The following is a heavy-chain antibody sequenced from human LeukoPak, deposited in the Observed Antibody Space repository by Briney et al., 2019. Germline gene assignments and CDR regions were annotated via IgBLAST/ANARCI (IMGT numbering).Heavy chain of an antibody. CDR1: GYTFTSYY. D-gene: IGHD2-8*01. V-gene: IGHV1-46*01. J-gene: IGHJ5*02. CDR3: ARDMLAVPSNWFDP. CDR2: INPSGGGT. Sequence: ASVKVSCKASGYTFTSYYIHWVRQAPGQGLEWMGVINPSGGGTSYAQKFHGRVTMTRDTSTSTVYMDLRSLRSEDTAVYFCARDMLAVPSNWFDPWGQGTLVTVSS.